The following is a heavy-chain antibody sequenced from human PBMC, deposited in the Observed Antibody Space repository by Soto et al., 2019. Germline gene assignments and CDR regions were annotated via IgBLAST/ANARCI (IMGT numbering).Heavy chain of an antibody. J-gene: IGHJ4*02. D-gene: IGHD3-16*01. CDR3: ARVGLEPARFDY. CDR1: GGSISSYY. CDR2: IYYSGST. Sequence: SETLSLTCTVSGGSISSYYWSWIRQPPGKGLEWIGYIYYSGSTNYNPSLKSRVTISVDTSKNQFSLKLSSVTAADTAVYYCARVGLEPARFDYWGQGALVTVSS. V-gene: IGHV4-59*01.